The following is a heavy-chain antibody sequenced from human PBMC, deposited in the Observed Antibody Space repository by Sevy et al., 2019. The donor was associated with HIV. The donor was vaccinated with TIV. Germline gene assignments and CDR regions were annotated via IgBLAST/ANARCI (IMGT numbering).Heavy chain of an antibody. CDR2: ISSDGN. Sequence: GGSLRLSCAASGFTFSRFGMNWVRQAPGKGLEWVARISSDGNDYAESVKGRFTISRDNSKNTLHLQMNSLKTEDTAIYYNAKGKYHVDYWGHGTLVTVSS. V-gene: IGHV3-30*18. J-gene: IGHJ4*01. CDR3: AKGKYHVDY. CDR1: GFTFSRFG.